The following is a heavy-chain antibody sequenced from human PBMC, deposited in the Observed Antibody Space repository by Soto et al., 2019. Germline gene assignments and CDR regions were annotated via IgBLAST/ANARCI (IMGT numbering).Heavy chain of an antibody. D-gene: IGHD3-3*01. J-gene: IGHJ6*02. CDR1: GYTFPSYH. Sequence: QVQLVQSGAEVKKPGDSVKVSCKASGYTFPSYHINWVRQATGQGLEWMGWMNPNNGDTDYAQNFQGRVTMTRDTSISTSYMELSSLRSEDTAIYYCERGIEVGMDVWGQGTTVTVSS. CDR3: ERGIEVGMDV. V-gene: IGHV1-8*01. CDR2: MNPNNGDT.